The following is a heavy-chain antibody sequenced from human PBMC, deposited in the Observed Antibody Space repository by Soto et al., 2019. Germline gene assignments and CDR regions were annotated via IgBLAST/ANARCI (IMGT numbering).Heavy chain of an antibody. Sequence: EVQLLESGGGLVQPGGSLRLSCAAAGFTFNSYAMSWVRQAPGQGLEWVSAISGSGGSTYYADSVKGRFTISRDNYKNTLYLQMNSLRAEDTAVYYCAKGPGYYYYYGMDVWGQGTTVTVSS. CDR2: ISGSGGST. V-gene: IGHV3-23*01. J-gene: IGHJ6*02. CDR3: AKGPGYYYYYGMDV. CDR1: GFTFNSYA.